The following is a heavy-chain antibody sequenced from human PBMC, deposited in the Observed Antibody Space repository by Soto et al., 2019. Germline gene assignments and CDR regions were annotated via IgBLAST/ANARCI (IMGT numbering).Heavy chain of an antibody. V-gene: IGHV4-4*07. CDR3: ARDPNYYDSSGYYYWFDP. D-gene: IGHD3-22*01. CDR2: IYTSGST. CDR1: GGSISSYY. Sequence: SETLSLTCTVSGGSISSYYWSWIRQPAGKGLEWIGRIYTSGSTNYNPSLKSRVTMSVATSKNQFSLKLSSVTAADTAVYYCARDPNYYDSSGYYYWFDPWGQGTLVTVSS. J-gene: IGHJ5*02.